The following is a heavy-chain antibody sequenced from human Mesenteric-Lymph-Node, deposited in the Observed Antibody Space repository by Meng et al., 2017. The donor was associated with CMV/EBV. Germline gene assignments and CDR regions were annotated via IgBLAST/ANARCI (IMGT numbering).Heavy chain of an antibody. CDR1: GYTFINYW. V-gene: IGHV5-51*01. D-gene: IGHD6-19*01. CDR2: IYPGDSAT. CDR3: ASSSGYSSPGDAFDV. J-gene: IGHJ3*01. Sequence: GGSLRLSCKGSGYTFINYWIAWVRQMPGKGLEWMGIIYPGDSATIYSPSFQGQVTFSVDLSVSAAYLQWSRLKTSDTAMYFCASSSGYSSPGDAFDVWGQGTMVTVSS.